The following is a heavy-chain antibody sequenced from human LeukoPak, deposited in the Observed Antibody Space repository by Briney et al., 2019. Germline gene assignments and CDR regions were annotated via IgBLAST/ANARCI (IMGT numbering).Heavy chain of an antibody. V-gene: IGHV4-4*02. CDR2: VHLSGRT. CDR1: GGSVINTNW. J-gene: IGHJ4*02. CDR3: AREGGPYRPLDY. Sequence: SETLSLTCGVSGGSVINTNWWTWVRQPPGEGLEWIGEVHLSGRTHYNPSLESRVTMSVDMSENHISLRLTSVTAADTAVYYCAREGGPYRPLDYSGQGTLVTVSS.